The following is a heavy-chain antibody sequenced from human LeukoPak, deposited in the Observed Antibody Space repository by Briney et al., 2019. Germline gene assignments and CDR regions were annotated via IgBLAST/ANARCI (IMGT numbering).Heavy chain of an antibody. CDR2: INSDGSST. D-gene: IGHD2/OR15-2a*01. V-gene: IGHV3-74*01. Sequence: PGGSLRLSCAASGFTFSSYWMHWVRHAPGKGLVWVSRINSDGSSTSYADSVKGRFTISRDNSKNTLYLQMNSLRAEDTAVYYCANQDSTEYSYYFDFWGQGTLVTVSS. J-gene: IGHJ4*02. CDR1: GFTFSSYW. CDR3: ANQDSTEYSYYFDF.